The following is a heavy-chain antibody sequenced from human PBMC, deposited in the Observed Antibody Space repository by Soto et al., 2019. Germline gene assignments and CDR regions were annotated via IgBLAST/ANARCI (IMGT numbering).Heavy chain of an antibody. CDR1: GYTFTTYW. J-gene: IGHJ4*02. CDR2: IYPGDSDV. Sequence: GESLKISCQGSGYTFTTYWVGWVRQRPGKGLDWMGNIYPGDSDVKYSPSFQGQVTISVDQSISTAYLQWNSLKASDTAVYYCATHNYAGHGGYDSPFDTWGQGTRVIVSS. CDR3: ATHNYAGHGGYDSPFDT. D-gene: IGHD5-12*01. V-gene: IGHV5-51*01.